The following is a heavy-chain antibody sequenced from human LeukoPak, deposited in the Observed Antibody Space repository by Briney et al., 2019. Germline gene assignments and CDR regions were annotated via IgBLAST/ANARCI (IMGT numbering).Heavy chain of an antibody. D-gene: IGHD3-9*01. J-gene: IGHJ4*02. V-gene: IGHV4-34*01. CDR1: GGSFSGYY. CDR3: ARGSSLRYFAWLLQAPDY. Sequence: PSETLPLTCAVYGGSFSGYYWSWIRQPPGKGLEWIGEINHSGSTNYNPSLKSRVTISVDTSKNQFSLKLSSVTAADTAVYYCARGSSLRYFAWLLQAPDYWGQGTLVTVSS. CDR2: INHSGST.